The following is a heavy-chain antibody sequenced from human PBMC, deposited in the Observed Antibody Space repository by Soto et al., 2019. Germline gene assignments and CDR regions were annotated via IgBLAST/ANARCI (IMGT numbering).Heavy chain of an antibody. Sequence: PGGSLRLSCAASGFTFSSYGMHWVRQAPGKGLEWVAVISYDGSNKYYADSVKGRFTISRDNSKNTLYLQMNSLRAEDTAVYYCAKDIVATIKAPYYYYGMDVWGQGTTVTVSS. V-gene: IGHV3-30*18. CDR2: ISYDGSNK. D-gene: IGHD5-12*01. CDR3: AKDIVATIKAPYYYYGMDV. J-gene: IGHJ6*02. CDR1: GFTFSSYG.